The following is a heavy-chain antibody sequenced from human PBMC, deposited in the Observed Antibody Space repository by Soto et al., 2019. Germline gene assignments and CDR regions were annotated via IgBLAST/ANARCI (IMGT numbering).Heavy chain of an antibody. D-gene: IGHD2-2*03. V-gene: IGHV3-7*01. J-gene: IGHJ6*02. Sequence: EVQLVESGGGLVQPGGSLRLSCAASGFTFSSYWMSWVRQAPGKGLEWVANIKKDGSEKYYVDSVKGRCTISRDNAKNSLYLQMNSLRAEDTAVYYCARDVGYCISTSCYPDYYYGMDVWGQGTTVTVSS. CDR2: IKKDGSEK. CDR1: GFTFSSYW. CDR3: ARDVGYCISTSCYPDYYYGMDV.